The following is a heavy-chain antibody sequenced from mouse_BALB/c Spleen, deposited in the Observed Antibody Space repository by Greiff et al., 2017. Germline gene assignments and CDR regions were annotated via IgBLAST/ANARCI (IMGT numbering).Heavy chain of an antibody. CDR1: GFTFSDYY. CDR2: ISDGGSYT. CDR3: ARGPAY. J-gene: IGHJ3*01. Sequence: DVKLVESGGGLVKPGGSLKLSCAASGFTFSDYYMYWVRQTPEKRLEWVATISDGGSYTYYPDSVKGRFTISRDNAKNNLYLQMSSLKSEDTAMYYCARGPAYWGQGTLVTVSA. V-gene: IGHV5-4*02.